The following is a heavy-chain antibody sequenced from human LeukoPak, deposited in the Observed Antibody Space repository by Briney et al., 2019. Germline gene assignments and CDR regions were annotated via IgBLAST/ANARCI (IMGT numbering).Heavy chain of an antibody. Sequence: GGSLRLSCAASGFTFSSYAMSWVRQAPGKGLEWVSAISGSGGSTSYAQKFQGRVTMTRDTSTSTVYMELSSLRSEDTAVYYCARDRIGEVVGATPDAFDIWGQGTMVTVSS. J-gene: IGHJ3*02. CDR1: GFTFSSYA. D-gene: IGHD1-26*01. CDR2: ISGSGGST. V-gene: IGHV3-23*01. CDR3: ARDRIGEVVGATPDAFDI.